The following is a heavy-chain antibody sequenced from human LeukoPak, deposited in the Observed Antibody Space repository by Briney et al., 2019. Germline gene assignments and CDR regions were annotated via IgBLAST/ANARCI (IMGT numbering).Heavy chain of an antibody. D-gene: IGHD4-17*01. CDR1: GSTFSGSA. CDR2: ISSKTKSYAT. J-gene: IGHJ3*02. CDR3: TSRNADYGKYAFDI. Sequence: PGGSLKLSCAASGSTFSGSAMHWVRQASGKGLKWVGRISSKTKSYATAYAEAVKGRFTISRDDSKNTAYLQMNSLKTEDTAVYYCTSRNADYGKYAFDIWGQGTMVTVSS. V-gene: IGHV3-73*01.